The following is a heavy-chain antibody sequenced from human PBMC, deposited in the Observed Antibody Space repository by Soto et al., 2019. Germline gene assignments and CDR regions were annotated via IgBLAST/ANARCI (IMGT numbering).Heavy chain of an antibody. CDR2: VYYSGST. Sequence: PSETLSLTCTVSGDSLRGFYWSWIRQPPGKGLEWVGYVYYSGSTSYHPSLKSRVTISVDTSKNQFSLKLISVTAADTAVYFCARGSGPFDDCGQGTLVTVSS. J-gene: IGHJ4*02. CDR1: GDSLRGFY. CDR3: ARGSGPFDD. V-gene: IGHV4-59*01.